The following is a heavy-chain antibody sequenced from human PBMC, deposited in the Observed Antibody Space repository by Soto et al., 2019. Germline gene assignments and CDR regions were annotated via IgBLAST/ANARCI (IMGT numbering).Heavy chain of an antibody. CDR3: ARGRHWFGP. CDR2: ISDRGDI. V-gene: IGHV4-59*08. J-gene: IGHJ5*02. Sequence: LQIMPLTKSVSGGSSVGFYCHWFRQSPGKGLEWIGQISDRGDINYNPPLESRVAISTDTSKNQVSLTLTAVNDADTAVYVCARGRHWFGPCGQGTLVT. CDR1: GGSSVGFY.